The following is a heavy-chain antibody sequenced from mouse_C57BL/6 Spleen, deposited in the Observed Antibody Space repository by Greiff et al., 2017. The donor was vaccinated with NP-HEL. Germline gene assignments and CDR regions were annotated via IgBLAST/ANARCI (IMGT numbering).Heavy chain of an antibody. CDR2: INPSSGYT. CDR3: AREGNYVVFAY. V-gene: IGHV1-4*01. D-gene: IGHD2-1*01. Sequence: QVQLKQSGAELARPGASVKMSCKASGYTFTSYTMHWVKQRPGQGLEWIGYINPSSGYTKYNQKFKDKATLTADKSSSTAYMQLSSLTSEDSAVYYCAREGNYVVFAYWGQGTLVTVSA. CDR1: GYTFTSYT. J-gene: IGHJ3*01.